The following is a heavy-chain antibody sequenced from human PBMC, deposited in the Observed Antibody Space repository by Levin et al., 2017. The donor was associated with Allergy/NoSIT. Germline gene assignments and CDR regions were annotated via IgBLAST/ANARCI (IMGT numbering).Heavy chain of an antibody. Sequence: HSGGSLRLSCAASGFTFSSYYMHWVRQAPGKGLAWVSNIHTDTSVTNYADSVKGRFTISRDNAKNTLYLQVNSLRAEDTAVYYCARGGCSATSCLDYWGQGTLVTVSS. CDR1: GFTFSSYY. CDR3: ARGGCSATSCLDY. V-gene: IGHV3-74*01. D-gene: IGHD2-15*01. J-gene: IGHJ4*02. CDR2: IHTDTSVT.